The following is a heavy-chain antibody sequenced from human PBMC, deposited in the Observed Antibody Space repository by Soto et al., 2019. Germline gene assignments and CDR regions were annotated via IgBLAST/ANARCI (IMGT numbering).Heavy chain of an antibody. V-gene: IGHV3-30-3*01. CDR1: GFTFSSYA. J-gene: IGHJ4*02. D-gene: IGHD3-10*01. Sequence: PGGSLRLSCAASGFTFSSYAMHWVRQAPGKGLGWVAVISYDGSNKYYADSVKGRFTISRDNSKNTLYLQMNSLRAEDTAVYYCARDLGSGSYYHRSFDYWGQGTLVTVSS. CDR2: ISYDGSNK. CDR3: ARDLGSGSYYHRSFDY.